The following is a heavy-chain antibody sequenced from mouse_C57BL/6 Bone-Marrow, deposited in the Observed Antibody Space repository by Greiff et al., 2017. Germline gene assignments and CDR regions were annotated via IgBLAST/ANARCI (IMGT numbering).Heavy chain of an antibody. CDR3: TRGTGTLGYFDV. CDR2: ISSGGDYI. V-gene: IGHV5-9-1*02. Sequence: EVKLMESGEGLVKPGGSLKLSCAASGFTFSSYAMSWVRQTPEKRLEWVAYISSGGDYIYYADTVKGRFTISRDNARNTLYLQMSSLKSEDTAMYYCTRGTGTLGYFDVWSTGTTVTVSS. D-gene: IGHD4-1*01. CDR1: GFTFSSYA. J-gene: IGHJ1*03.